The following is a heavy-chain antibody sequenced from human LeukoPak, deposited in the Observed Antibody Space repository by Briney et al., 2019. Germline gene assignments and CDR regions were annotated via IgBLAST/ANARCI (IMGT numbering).Heavy chain of an antibody. CDR2: ISYDGSNI. Sequence: GRSLRLSCAASGFTFSSYAMHWVRQAPGKGLEWVAVISYDGSNIYYADSVKGRFTISRDNSKNTLYLQMNSLRAEDTAVYYCAREEGLTVTIDYWGQGTLVTVSS. CDR3: AREEGLTVTIDY. V-gene: IGHV3-30-3*01. CDR1: GFTFSSYA. D-gene: IGHD4-17*01. J-gene: IGHJ4*02.